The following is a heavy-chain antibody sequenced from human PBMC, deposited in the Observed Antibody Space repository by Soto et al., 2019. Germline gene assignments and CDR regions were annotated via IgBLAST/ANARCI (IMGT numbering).Heavy chain of an antibody. CDR1: GGSFSGYY. J-gene: IGHJ6*02. CDR2: INHSGNT. D-gene: IGHD6-6*01. V-gene: IGHV4-34*01. Sequence: PSETLSLTCAVYGGSFSGYYWTWIRQPPGKELEWIGEINHSGNTNYNPSLKSRVTISVDTSKNQFSLKLSSVTAADTAVYYCARPRRIAARPYYYYGMDVWGQGTTVTVSS. CDR3: ARPRRIAARPYYYYGMDV.